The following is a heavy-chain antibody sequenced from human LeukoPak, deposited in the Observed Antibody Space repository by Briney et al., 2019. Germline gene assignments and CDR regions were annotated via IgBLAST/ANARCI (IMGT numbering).Heavy chain of an antibody. V-gene: IGHV5-51*04. J-gene: IGHJ3*02. D-gene: IGHD6-13*01. CDR2: IYPGDSDT. Sequence: GESLKISCKGSGYSFTSYWIGWARQMPGKGLEWMGIIYPGDSDTRYSPSFQGQVTISADKPISTAYLQWSSLKASDTAMYYCASRGVAAAGTDAFDIWGQGTMVTVSS. CDR3: ASRGVAAAGTDAFDI. CDR1: GYSFTSYW.